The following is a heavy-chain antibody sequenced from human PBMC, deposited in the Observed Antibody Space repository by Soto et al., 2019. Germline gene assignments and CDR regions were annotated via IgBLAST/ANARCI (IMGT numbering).Heavy chain of an antibody. CDR2: IRSKANSYAT. CDR1: GFTFSGSA. J-gene: IGHJ6*03. V-gene: IGHV3-73*01. D-gene: IGHD6-6*01. CDR3: TRPYSSSSGYYYYMDV. Sequence: GGSLRLSCAASGFTFSGSAMHWVRQASGKGLEWVGRIRSKANSYATAYAASVKGRFTISRDDSKNTAYLQMNSLKTEDTAVYYCTRPYSSSSGYYYYMDVWGKGTTVTVSS.